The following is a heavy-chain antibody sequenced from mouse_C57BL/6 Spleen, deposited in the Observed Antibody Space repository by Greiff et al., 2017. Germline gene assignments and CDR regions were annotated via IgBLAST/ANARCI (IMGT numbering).Heavy chain of an antibody. V-gene: IGHV3-6*01. CDR2: ISYDGSN. Sequence: EVKLQESGPGLVKPSQSLSLTCSVTGYSITSGYYWNWIRQFPGNKLEWMGYISYDGSNNYNPALKNRISITRDTSKNQFFLKLNSVTTEDTATYYCARAHYGSSYEYFDVWGTGTTVTVSS. D-gene: IGHD1-1*01. CDR3: ARAHYGSSYEYFDV. CDR1: GYSITSGYY. J-gene: IGHJ1*03.